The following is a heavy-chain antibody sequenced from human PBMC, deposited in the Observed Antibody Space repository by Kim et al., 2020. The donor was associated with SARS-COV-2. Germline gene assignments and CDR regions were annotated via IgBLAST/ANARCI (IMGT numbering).Heavy chain of an antibody. CDR2: TYYRSKWDN. D-gene: IGHD6-19*01. CDR3: ARASAVGGANWFDP. Sequence: SQTLSLTCAISGDSVSSNSAAWNWNRQSPSRGLEWLGRTYYRSKWDNDYAVSVRSRLTINPDTSKNQFSLQLNSVTPEDTAVYYCARASAVGGANWFDPWGQGTLVTVSS. J-gene: IGHJ5*02. CDR1: GDSVSSNSAA. V-gene: IGHV6-1*01.